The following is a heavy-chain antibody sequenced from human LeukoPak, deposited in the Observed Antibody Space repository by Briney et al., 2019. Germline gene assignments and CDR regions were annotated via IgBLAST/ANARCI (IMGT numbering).Heavy chain of an antibody. CDR2: IFYPGTT. CDR1: GGSISSSTSY. CDR3: ARVKIYYMDV. J-gene: IGHJ6*03. Sequence: SETLSLTCTVSGGSISSSTSYWGWIRQPPGKGLEWIGSIFYPGTTYYNPSLKSRVTISVDTSENQLSLKVNSVTAADTAAYYCARVKIYYMDVWGKGTTVTVSS. V-gene: IGHV4-39*07.